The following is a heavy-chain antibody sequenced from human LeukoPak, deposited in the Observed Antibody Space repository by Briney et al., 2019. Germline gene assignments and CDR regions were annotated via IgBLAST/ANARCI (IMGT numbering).Heavy chain of an antibody. D-gene: IGHD3-10*01. CDR1: RFTFSNAW. CDR2: ITCKTDSSTT. CDR3: PTALFGELFYFDY. Sequence: GRSLRPSCAASRFTFSNAWMSWVRQAPGNGLEWVGRITCKTDSSTTDYAAPVKGRFTISRYDSKNTLYLQMDSLKAVDTAVYYCPTALFGELFYFDYWGQGTLVTVSS. V-gene: IGHV3-15*01. J-gene: IGHJ4*02.